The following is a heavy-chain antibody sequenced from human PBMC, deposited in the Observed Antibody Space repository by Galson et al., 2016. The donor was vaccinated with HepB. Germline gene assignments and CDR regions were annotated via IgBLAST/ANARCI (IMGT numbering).Heavy chain of an antibody. D-gene: IGHD3-3*01. J-gene: IGHJ6*02. Sequence: QSGAEVKKAGESLKISCKASGYSFPYYWIGWVRQKPGKGLEWMGIIYPGDSEIRYSPSFQGQVTMSVDQSISTAFLQWSSLKASDTARYYCARQYNFWSGYSESYYGMDVWGQGTTVTVSS. CDR3: ARQYNFWSGYSESYYGMDV. V-gene: IGHV5-51*01. CDR1: GYSFPYYW. CDR2: IYPGDSEI.